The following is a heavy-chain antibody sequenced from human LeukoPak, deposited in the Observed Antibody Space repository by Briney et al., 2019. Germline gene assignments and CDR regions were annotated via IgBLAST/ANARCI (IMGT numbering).Heavy chain of an antibody. D-gene: IGHD5-24*01. CDR1: GGSISSYY. CDR2: IYYSGST. V-gene: IGHV4-59*01. Sequence: SETLSLTCTVSGGSISSYYWSWIRQPPGKGLEWIGYIYYSGSTNYNPSLKSRVTISVDTSMNQFSLKLSSVTAADTAVYYCARDRYGYQAPHFDYWGQGTLVTVSS. CDR3: ARDRYGYQAPHFDY. J-gene: IGHJ4*02.